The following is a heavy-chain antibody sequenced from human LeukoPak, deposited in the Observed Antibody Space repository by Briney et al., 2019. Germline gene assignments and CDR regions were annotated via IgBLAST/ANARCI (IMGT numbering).Heavy chain of an antibody. Sequence: GESLKISCKGSGYSFTSYWIGWMRQMPGKGLEWMGIIYPGDSDTRYSPSFQGQVTISADKSISTAYLQWSSLKASDTAMYYCARRKYYDSSGTDAFDIWGQGTMVTVSS. CDR1: GYSFTSYW. J-gene: IGHJ3*02. CDR2: IYPGDSDT. V-gene: IGHV5-51*01. CDR3: ARRKYYDSSGTDAFDI. D-gene: IGHD3-22*01.